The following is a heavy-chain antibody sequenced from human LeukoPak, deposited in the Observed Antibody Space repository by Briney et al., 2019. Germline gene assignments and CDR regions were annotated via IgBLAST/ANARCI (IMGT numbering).Heavy chain of an antibody. J-gene: IGHJ4*02. D-gene: IGHD1/OR15-1a*01. CDR1: GFTFSSYW. CDR2: INSDDSSR. V-gene: IGHV3-74*01. CDR3: AKDQRAGRTPFLFSLPGY. Sequence: TGGSLRLSCAASGFTFSSYWMHWVRQAPGKGLVWVSRINSDDSSRSYADSVKGRFTIFRDNAKNTLYLQMNSLRAEDTAIYYCAKDQRAGRTPFLFSLPGYWGQGVLVTVSS.